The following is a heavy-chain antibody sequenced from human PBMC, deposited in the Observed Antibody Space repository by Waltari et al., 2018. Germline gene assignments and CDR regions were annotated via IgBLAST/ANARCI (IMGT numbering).Heavy chain of an antibody. CDR1: GFSFTRYA. V-gene: IGHV3-23*01. CDR2: ISGSGFTT. D-gene: IGHD1-26*01. Sequence: EVQLLESGGALVQTGGSLRLSCEASGFSFTRYALYWVPQAPGKGLEWVSGISGSGFTTYYADSVKGRFTISRDNSQNTLFLQMNSLGAEDTALYYCAKRGPRELLRLSWIPYFDFWGLGTLVTVSS. J-gene: IGHJ4*02. CDR3: AKRGPRELLRLSWIPYFDF.